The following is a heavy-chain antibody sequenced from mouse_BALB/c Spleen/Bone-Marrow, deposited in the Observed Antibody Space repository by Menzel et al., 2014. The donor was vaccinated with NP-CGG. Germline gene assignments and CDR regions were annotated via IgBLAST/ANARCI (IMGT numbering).Heavy chain of an antibody. CDR2: IIGGSSSI. CDR3: SRGEDYDGYAMDY. V-gene: IGHV5-17*02. CDR1: GFTFSTFG. D-gene: IGHD2-4*01. Sequence: EVQRVESGGGLVQPGGSRKLSCAASGFTFSTFGMHWVRQAPEKGLGWLAYIIGGSSSIYYGGNLKGRFPFSRDNPKNTLFLQMTSIRSEDTAMYFCSRGEDYDGYAMDYWGQGTSITVSS. J-gene: IGHJ4*01.